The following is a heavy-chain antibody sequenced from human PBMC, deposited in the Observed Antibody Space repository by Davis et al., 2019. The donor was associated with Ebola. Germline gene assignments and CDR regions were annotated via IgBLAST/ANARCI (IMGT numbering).Heavy chain of an antibody. D-gene: IGHD3-22*01. V-gene: IGHV4-34*01. CDR2: INHSGST. CDR3: ARFVVVIRSSGMDV. Sequence: SETLSLTCAVYGGSFSGYYWSWIRQPPGKGLEWIGEINHSGSTNYNPSLKNRVTISVDTSKNQFSLKLSSVTAADTAVYYCARFVVVIRSSGMDVWGKGTTVTVSS. J-gene: IGHJ6*04. CDR1: GGSFSGYY.